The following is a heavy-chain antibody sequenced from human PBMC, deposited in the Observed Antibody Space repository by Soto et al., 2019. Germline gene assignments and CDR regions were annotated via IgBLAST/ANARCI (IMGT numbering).Heavy chain of an antibody. CDR3: VRGLKARGAFEI. J-gene: IGHJ3*02. CDR1: EFTFSTYS. CDR2: ISSGSSTM. V-gene: IGHV3-48*01. Sequence: GGSLRLSCEASEFTFSTYSMNWVRQAPGKGLEWLSYISSGSSTMYYADSVKGRFTISRDNAKKSLFLQMNSLRAEDTAVYYCVRGLKARGAFEIWGQGTLVTVSS.